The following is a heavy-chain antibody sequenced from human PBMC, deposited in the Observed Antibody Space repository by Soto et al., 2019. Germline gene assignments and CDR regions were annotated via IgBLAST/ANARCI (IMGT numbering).Heavy chain of an antibody. Sequence: GGSLRLSCAASGFTFSNAWMSWVRQAPGKGLEWVGRIKSKTDGGTTDYAAPVKGRFTISRDDSKNTLYLQMNSLKTEDTAGYYCTSGNLWFGELYYWGQGTLVTVSS. CDR2: IKSKTDGGTT. CDR1: GFTFSNAW. CDR3: TSGNLWFGELYY. J-gene: IGHJ4*02. V-gene: IGHV3-15*01. D-gene: IGHD3-10*01.